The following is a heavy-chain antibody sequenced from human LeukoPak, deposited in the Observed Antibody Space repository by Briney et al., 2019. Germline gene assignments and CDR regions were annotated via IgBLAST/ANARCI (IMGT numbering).Heavy chain of an antibody. D-gene: IGHD5-18*01. CDR2: IYYSGST. CDR3: ARRRGYSFDY. Sequence: SEALSLTCTVSGGSISSYYWSWIRQPPGKGLEWIGYIYYSGSTNYNPSLKSRVTIPVDTSKNQFSLKLSSVTAADTAVYYCARRRGYSFDYWGQGTLVTASS. V-gene: IGHV4-59*08. CDR1: GGSISSYY. J-gene: IGHJ4*02.